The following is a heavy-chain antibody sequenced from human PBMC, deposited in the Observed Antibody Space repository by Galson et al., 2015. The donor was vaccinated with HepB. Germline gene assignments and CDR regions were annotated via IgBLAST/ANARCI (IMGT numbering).Heavy chain of an antibody. CDR3: ARLPIPDANVVSYYYYGMDV. V-gene: IGHV4-59*08. D-gene: IGHD2/OR15-2a*01. J-gene: IGHJ6*02. Sequence: ETLSLTCTVSGGSISSYYWSWIRQPPGKGLEWIGYIYYSGSTNYNPSLKSRVTISVDTSKNQFSLKLSSVTAADTAVYYCARLPIPDANVVSYYYYGMDVWGQGTTVTVSS. CDR1: GGSISSYY. CDR2: IYYSGST.